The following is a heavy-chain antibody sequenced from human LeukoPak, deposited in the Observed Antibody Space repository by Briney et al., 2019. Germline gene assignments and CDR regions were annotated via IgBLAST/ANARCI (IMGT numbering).Heavy chain of an antibody. Sequence: GGSLRLSCAASGFTFSSYAMSWVRQAPGKGLEWVSGISGSGGSTYYADSVKGRFTISRDNSKNTLYLQMNSLRAEDTAVYYCAKEGGPGYDRLPVDYWGQGTLVTVSS. J-gene: IGHJ4*02. D-gene: IGHD5-12*01. CDR2: ISGSGGST. CDR1: GFTFSSYA. CDR3: AKEGGPGYDRLPVDY. V-gene: IGHV3-23*01.